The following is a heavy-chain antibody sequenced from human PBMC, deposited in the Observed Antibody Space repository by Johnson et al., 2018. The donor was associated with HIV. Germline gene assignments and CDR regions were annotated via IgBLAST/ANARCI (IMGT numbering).Heavy chain of an antibody. J-gene: IGHJ3*02. CDR3: AKDVDASGSYQDAFDI. Sequence: VQLVESGGGVVQPGRSLTLSCIGSGFTFSDYAIHWVRQAPGKGLEWVAVISDDGTNKYYADSVKGRFTISRDNSKNTLYLQMNRLRAEDTAVYYCAKDVDASGSYQDAFDIWGQGTMVTVSS. CDR1: GFTFSDYA. V-gene: IGHV3-30-3*01. D-gene: IGHD1-26*01. CDR2: ISDDGTNK.